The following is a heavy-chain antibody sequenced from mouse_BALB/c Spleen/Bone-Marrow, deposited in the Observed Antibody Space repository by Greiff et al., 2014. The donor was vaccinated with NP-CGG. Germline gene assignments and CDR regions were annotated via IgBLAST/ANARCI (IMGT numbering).Heavy chain of an antibody. CDR1: GFTFSDYY. CDR3: TRSGKRYGAMDY. D-gene: IGHD2-10*02. J-gene: IGHJ4*01. V-gene: IGHV5-4*02. CDR2: ISDGGTYT. Sequence: EVHLVESGGGLVEPGGSLKLSCAASGFTFSDYYMYWVRQTPEKRLEWVATISDGGTYTFYPDSVKGRFTISRDNAKNNLYLQMSSLQSEDTAMYYCTRSGKRYGAMDYWGQGTSVTVSS.